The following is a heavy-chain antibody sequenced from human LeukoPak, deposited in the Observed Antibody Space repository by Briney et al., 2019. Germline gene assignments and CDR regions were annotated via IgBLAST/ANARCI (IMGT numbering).Heavy chain of an antibody. J-gene: IGHJ3*02. CDR2: INPNSGGT. Sequence: ASVKVSCKASGYTFTGYYMHWVRQDPGQGLEWMGWINPNSGGTNYAQKFQGRVTMTRDTSISTAYMELSRLRSDDTAVYYCARVALWFGELLPSDAFDIWGQGTMVTVSS. D-gene: IGHD3-10*01. V-gene: IGHV1-2*02. CDR3: ARVALWFGELLPSDAFDI. CDR1: GYTFTGYY.